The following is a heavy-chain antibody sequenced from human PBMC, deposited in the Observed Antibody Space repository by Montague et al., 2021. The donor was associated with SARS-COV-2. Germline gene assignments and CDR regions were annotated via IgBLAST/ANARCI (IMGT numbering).Heavy chain of an antibody. CDR1: DDSITSSTYY. D-gene: IGHD2-15*01. CDR2: FYYTGST. V-gene: IGHV4-39*02. CDR3: ARGRGGFFKPLDY. J-gene: IGHJ4*02. Sequence: SETLSLTCAVSDDSITSSTYYWAWIRQPPGKGLEWIGSFYYTGSTYYNPPLKSRVTMSVDTSKKHFSLNLNSVTAADTAVYYCARGRGGFFKPLDYWGQGTLVTVSS.